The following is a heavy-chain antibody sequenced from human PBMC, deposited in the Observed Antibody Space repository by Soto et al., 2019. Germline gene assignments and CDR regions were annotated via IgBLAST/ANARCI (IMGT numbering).Heavy chain of an antibody. CDR2: INQDGSKK. V-gene: IGHV3-7*03. Sequence: VQLVESGGGLVQPGGSLRLSCATAGFTFSSHWMFWVRQAPGKGLEWVANINQDGSKKYYVDSVKGRFTISRDNGKNSLFLQMNTLRAEDTAVYYCAEGTNGWGQGTLVTVSS. D-gene: IGHD3-10*01. J-gene: IGHJ4*02. CDR3: AEGTNG. CDR1: GFTFSSHW.